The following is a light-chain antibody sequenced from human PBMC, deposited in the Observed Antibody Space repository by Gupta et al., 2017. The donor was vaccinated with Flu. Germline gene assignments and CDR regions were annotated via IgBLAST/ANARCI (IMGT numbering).Light chain of an antibody. J-gene: IGLJ2*01. V-gene: IGLV1-44*01. CDR2: RDD. Sequence: QSVLTQPPSASGTPGQRVSISCAGTNSHSGRKTVSWYQQFHGAAPKVLIYRDDERPSGAAARFSGTKSGASASLVIDGLQAEDEAIYYCAQWDDSRDGPVFGGGTRLTVL. CDR1: NSHSGRKT. CDR3: AQWDDSRDGPV.